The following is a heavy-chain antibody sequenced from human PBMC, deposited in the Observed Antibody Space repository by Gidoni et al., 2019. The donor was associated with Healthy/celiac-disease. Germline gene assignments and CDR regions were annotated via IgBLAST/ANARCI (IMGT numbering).Heavy chain of an antibody. Sequence: QVQLQQWGAGLLKPSETLSLTCAVYGGSFSGYYWSWTRPPPGKGLEWIGEINHSGSTNYNPALKSRVTISVDTSKNQFALKLSSVTAADTAVYYCARGCFATTVTTCYYYGMDVWGQGTTVTVSS. V-gene: IGHV4-34*01. CDR2: INHSGST. CDR3: ARGCFATTVTTCYYYGMDV. J-gene: IGHJ6*02. D-gene: IGHD4-4*01. CDR1: GGSFSGYY.